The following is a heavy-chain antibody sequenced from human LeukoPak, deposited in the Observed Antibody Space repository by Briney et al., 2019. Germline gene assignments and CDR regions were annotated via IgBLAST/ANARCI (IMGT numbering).Heavy chain of an antibody. CDR3: ARVLDGSGSRSFDY. CDR1: GFTFSSYW. CDR2: INSDGNST. D-gene: IGHD3-10*01. V-gene: IGHV3-74*01. Sequence: GGSLRLSCAASGFTFSSYWMHWVRQAPGKGLVWVSRINSDGNSTNYADSVKGRFTISRDSAKNTLYLQMNSLRAEDTAVYFCARVLDGSGSRSFDYWGQGTLVTVSS. J-gene: IGHJ4*02.